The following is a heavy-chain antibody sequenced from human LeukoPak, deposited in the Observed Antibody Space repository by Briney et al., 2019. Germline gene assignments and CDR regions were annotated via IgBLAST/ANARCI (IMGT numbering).Heavy chain of an antibody. D-gene: IGHD3-10*01. CDR1: GGSISSGSYY. J-gene: IGHJ4*02. V-gene: IGHV4-61*02. CDR2: IYTSGST. Sequence: SQTLSLTCTVSGGSISSGSYYWSWIRQPAGKGLEWIGRIYTSGSTNYNPSLKSRVTISVDTSKNQFSLKLSSVTAADTAVYYCARPNRDHYDGSGSYYRLWGQGTLVTVSS. CDR3: ARPNRDHYDGSGSYYRL.